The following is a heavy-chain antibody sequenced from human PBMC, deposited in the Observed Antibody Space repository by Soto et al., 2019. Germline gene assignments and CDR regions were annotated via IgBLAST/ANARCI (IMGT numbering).Heavy chain of an antibody. CDR1: GFAFSIYW. V-gene: IGHV3-74*01. D-gene: IGHD6-19*01. Sequence: GGSLRLSCAASGFAFSIYWMHWVRQVPGKGLVWVSRINRDGSETTYADSVKGRFTISRDNANNTLSLQMNSLSTDDTAVYYCASEYSSGWNPLGYWGQGTQVTVSS. CDR2: INRDGSET. CDR3: ASEYSSGWNPLGY. J-gene: IGHJ4*02.